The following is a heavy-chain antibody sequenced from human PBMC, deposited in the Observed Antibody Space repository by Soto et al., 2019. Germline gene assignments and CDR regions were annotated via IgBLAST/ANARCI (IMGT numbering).Heavy chain of an antibody. CDR2: ISGSGGST. CDR3: AKDTRIAVAGSYFDY. J-gene: IGHJ4*02. D-gene: IGHD6-19*01. Sequence: EVQLLEPGGGSVQPGGSLRLSCAASGFTFSSYAMSWVRQAPGKGLEWVSAISGSGGSTYYADSVKGRFTISRDNSKNTLYLQMNSLRAEDTAVYYCAKDTRIAVAGSYFDYWGQGTLVTVSS. CDR1: GFTFSSYA. V-gene: IGHV3-23*01.